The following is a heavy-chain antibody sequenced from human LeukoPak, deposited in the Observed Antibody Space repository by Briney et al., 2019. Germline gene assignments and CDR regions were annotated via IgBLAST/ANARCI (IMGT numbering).Heavy chain of an antibody. J-gene: IGHJ5*02. Sequence: SETLSLTCAAYGGSFSGYYWSWIRQPPGKGLEWIGSIYYSGSTYYNPSLKSRVTISVDTSKNQFSLKLSSVTAADTAVYYCARRIPRIAAAAGGGWFDPWGQGTLVTVSS. CDR3: ARRIPRIAAAAGGGWFDP. CDR2: IYYSGST. D-gene: IGHD6-13*01. V-gene: IGHV4-34*01. CDR1: GGSFSGYY.